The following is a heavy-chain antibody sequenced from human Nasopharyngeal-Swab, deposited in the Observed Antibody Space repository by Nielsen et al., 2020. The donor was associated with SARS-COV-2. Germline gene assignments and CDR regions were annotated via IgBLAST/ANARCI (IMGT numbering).Heavy chain of an antibody. Sequence: SQTLSLTRAISVDIVPSSSAAWNWIRQSPSRGLEWLGRTYYRSKWYNDYAVSVKSRITINPDTSKNQFSLHLNSVTPVDTVVYYCARARGAYGDYYYYYYTDVWGKGTTVTVSS. CDR3: ARARGAYGDYYYYYYTDV. V-gene: IGHV6-1*01. CDR1: VDIVPSSSAA. J-gene: IGHJ6*03. D-gene: IGHD4-17*01. CDR2: TYYRSKWYN.